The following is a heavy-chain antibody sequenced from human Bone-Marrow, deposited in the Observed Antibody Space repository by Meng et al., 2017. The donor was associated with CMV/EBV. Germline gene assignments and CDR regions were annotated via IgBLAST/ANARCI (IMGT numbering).Heavy chain of an antibody. V-gene: IGHV3-30*02. CDR1: GFTFSSYG. J-gene: IGHJ4*02. D-gene: IGHD3-10*01. Sequence: GGSLRLSCAASGFTFSSYGMHWVRQVPGKGLEWVAFIRFDGSNKYYADSVKGRFTISRDNPNNALYLQMNSLRPEDTALYYCAKLSARFGELLPSDYWGQGTLVTVSS. CDR2: IRFDGSNK. CDR3: AKLSARFGELLPSDY.